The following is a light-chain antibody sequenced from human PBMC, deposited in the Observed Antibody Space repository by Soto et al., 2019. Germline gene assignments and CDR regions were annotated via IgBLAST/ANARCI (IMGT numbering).Light chain of an antibody. J-gene: IGKJ1*01. CDR1: QSVSSN. Sequence: EIVMTQSPATLSVSPGERATLSCRASQSVSSNLAWYQQRPGQAPRLLIYDVSNRATGIPARFSGSGSGTDFTLTISSLEPEDFAVYYCQQRNEWPQTFGRGTQLDIK. CDR3: QQRNEWPQT. V-gene: IGKV3-11*01. CDR2: DVS.